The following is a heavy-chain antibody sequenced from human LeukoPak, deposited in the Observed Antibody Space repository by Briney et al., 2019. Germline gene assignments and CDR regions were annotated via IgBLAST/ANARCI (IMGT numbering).Heavy chain of an antibody. Sequence: GGSLRLSCAPSVFTFSSYAMYWVRQAPGKGLEWVSGIFGSGGSTHYAYSVKGRFTISRDNSKNTVYLQMNSLRAEDTAVYYCAKTTTGYSSGRCAGWPVDYWGQGTLVTVSS. V-gene: IGHV3-23*01. CDR1: VFTFSSYA. J-gene: IGHJ4*02. D-gene: IGHD6-19*01. CDR3: AKTTTGYSSGRCAGWPVDY. CDR2: IFGSGGST.